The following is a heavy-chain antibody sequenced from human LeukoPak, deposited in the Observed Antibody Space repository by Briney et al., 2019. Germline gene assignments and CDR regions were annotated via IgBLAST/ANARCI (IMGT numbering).Heavy chain of an antibody. Sequence: GGSLRLSCSASGFMFPTYGMHWVRQAPGKGLEWVSYISSSTSYKNYVDSVKGRFTISRDNAKNSLYLQMNSLRAEDTAVYYCAREYYDILTGYRTDAFDIWGQGTMVTVSS. CDR2: ISSSTSYK. D-gene: IGHD3-9*01. V-gene: IGHV3-21*05. CDR1: GFMFPTYG. J-gene: IGHJ3*02. CDR3: AREYYDILTGYRTDAFDI.